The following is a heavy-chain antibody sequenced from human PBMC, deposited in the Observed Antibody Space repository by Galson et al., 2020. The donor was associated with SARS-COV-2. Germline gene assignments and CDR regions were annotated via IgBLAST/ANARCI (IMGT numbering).Heavy chain of an antibody. Sequence: SETLSLTCTVSGGSISSGSYYWSWIRQPAGKGLEWIGRIYTSGHTNYNPSLKSRVTISVDTSKNQFSLKLNSVSAADTAVYYCARADYGDYETDWGQGTLVTVSA. V-gene: IGHV4-61*02. CDR2: IYTSGHT. J-gene: IGHJ4*02. CDR1: GGSISSGSYY. D-gene: IGHD4-17*01. CDR3: ARADYGDYETD.